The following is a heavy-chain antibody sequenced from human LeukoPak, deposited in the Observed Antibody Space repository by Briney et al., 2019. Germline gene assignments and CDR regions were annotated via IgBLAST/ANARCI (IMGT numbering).Heavy chain of an antibody. Sequence: SETLSLTCTVSGASISSYYWSWIRQPPGNGREWIGYIYYSGSTNYNPSLKSRVTISVDTSKNQFSLKLSSVTAADTAVYYCAAVDTAMAFDYWGQGTLVTVSS. CDR1: GASISSYY. V-gene: IGHV4-59*01. D-gene: IGHD5-18*01. J-gene: IGHJ4*02. CDR3: AAVDTAMAFDY. CDR2: IYYSGST.